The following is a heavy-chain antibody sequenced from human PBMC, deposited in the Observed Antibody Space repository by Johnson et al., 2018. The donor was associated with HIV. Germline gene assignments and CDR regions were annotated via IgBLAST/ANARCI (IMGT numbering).Heavy chain of an antibody. CDR3: ARGGVVHDAFDI. D-gene: IGHD2-8*01. CDR2: LHRDGTT. J-gene: IGHJ3*02. V-gene: IGHV3-NL1*01. Sequence: QVQLVESGGGVVQPGRSLRLSCAASGINFSSYAMHWVRQAPGKGLEWVSILHRDGTTYYADSVKGRFTISRDNAKNSLYLQMNTLRAEDTAVYYCARGGVVHDAFDIWGQGTMVTVSS. CDR1: GINFSSYA.